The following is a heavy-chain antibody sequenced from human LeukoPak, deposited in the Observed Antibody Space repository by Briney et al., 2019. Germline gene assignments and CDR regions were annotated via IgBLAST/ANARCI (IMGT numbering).Heavy chain of an antibody. V-gene: IGHV4-61*01. CDR1: GGSVSSGSYY. D-gene: IGHD2-21*02. CDR3: ASSEVAYCGGDCYSKAFDI. J-gene: IGHJ3*02. Sequence: SETLSLTCTVSGGSVSSGSYYWSWIRQPPGKGLERIGYIYYSGSTNYNPSLKSRVTISVDTSKNQFSLKLSSVTAADTAVYYCASSEVAYCGGDCYSKAFDIWGQGTMVTVSS. CDR2: IYYSGST.